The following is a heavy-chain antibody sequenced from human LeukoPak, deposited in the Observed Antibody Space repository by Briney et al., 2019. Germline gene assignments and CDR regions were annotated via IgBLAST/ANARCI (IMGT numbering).Heavy chain of an antibody. CDR1: GGTFSSYA. Sequence: SVKVSCKASGGTFSSYAISWVRQAPGQGLEWMGGIIPIFGTANYAQKFQGRVTITADESTSTAYMELSSLRAEDTAVYYCARDGYYYDSSGYDYWGQGTLVTVSS. CDR2: IIPIFGTA. D-gene: IGHD3-22*01. CDR3: ARDGYYYDSSGYDY. V-gene: IGHV1-69*01. J-gene: IGHJ4*02.